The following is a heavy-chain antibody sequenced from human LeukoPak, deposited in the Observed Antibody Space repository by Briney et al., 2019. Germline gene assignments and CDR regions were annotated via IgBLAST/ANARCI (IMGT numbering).Heavy chain of an antibody. V-gene: IGHV3-48*01. D-gene: IGHD6-25*01. CDR3: ARGESNGW. J-gene: IGHJ4*02. Sequence: PGGSLRLSCAASGFTFSTYTMSWVRQAPGKGLECVSYITMSSTTIYYADSVKGRFTISRDNAKNSLYLQMNSLRAEDTAVYYCARGESNGWWGQGTLVTVSS. CDR2: ITMSSTTI. CDR1: GFTFSTYT.